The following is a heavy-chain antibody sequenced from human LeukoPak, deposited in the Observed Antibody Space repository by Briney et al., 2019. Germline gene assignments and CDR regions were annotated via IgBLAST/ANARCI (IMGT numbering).Heavy chain of an antibody. CDR1: GGSISSGGYS. J-gene: IGHJ3*02. Sequence: SETLSLTCAVSGGSISSGGYSWSWIRQPPGKGLEWIGYIYHSGSTYYNPSLKSRVTISVDRSKNQFSLKLSSVTAADTAVYYCAGNIVATPGWAFDIWGQGTMVTVSS. CDR3: AGNIVATPGWAFDI. V-gene: IGHV4-30-2*01. CDR2: IYHSGST. D-gene: IGHD5-12*01.